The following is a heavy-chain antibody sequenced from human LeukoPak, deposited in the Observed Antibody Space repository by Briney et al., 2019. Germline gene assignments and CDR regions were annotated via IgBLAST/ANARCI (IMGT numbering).Heavy chain of an antibody. CDR3: ARDLGPPGDISTGPDDKWELRPGDY. V-gene: IGHV4-39*07. J-gene: IGHJ4*02. D-gene: IGHD1-26*01. Sequence: SETLSLTCTVSGGSISSSSYYWGWIRQPPGKGLEWIGSIYYSGSTYYNLSLKSRVTISVDTSKNQFSLTLSSVTAADTAVYYCARDLGPPGDISTGPDDKWELRPGDYWGQGTLVTVSS. CDR2: IYYSGST. CDR1: GGSISSSSYY.